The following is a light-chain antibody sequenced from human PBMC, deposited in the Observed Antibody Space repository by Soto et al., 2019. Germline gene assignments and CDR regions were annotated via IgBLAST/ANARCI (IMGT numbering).Light chain of an antibody. Sequence: EIVLTQSPGTLSLSPGERATLSCRASQSVSSSYLSWYQQKPGQAPMLLIYGSSSRATGIPDRFSGSGSGTDFTLIISRLQPEDFAVYYCQQYDSSPRTFGQGTKVEIK. CDR2: GSS. CDR3: QQYDSSPRT. CDR1: QSVSSSY. J-gene: IGKJ1*01. V-gene: IGKV3-20*01.